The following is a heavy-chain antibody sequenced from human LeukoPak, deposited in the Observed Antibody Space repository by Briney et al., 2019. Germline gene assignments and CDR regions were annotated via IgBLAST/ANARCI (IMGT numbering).Heavy chain of an antibody. D-gene: IGHD3-3*01. CDR1: GGSISSGDYY. V-gene: IGHV4-30-4*08. J-gene: IGHJ4*02. CDR3: ARGPKGYHDFWSGYVEGYYFDY. Sequence: PSETLSLTCTVSGGSISSGDYYWSWIRQPPGKGLEWIGYIYYSGSTYYNPSLKSRVTISVDTSKNQFSLKLSSVTAADTAVYYCARGPKGYHDFWSGYVEGYYFDYWGQGTLVTVSS. CDR2: IYYSGST.